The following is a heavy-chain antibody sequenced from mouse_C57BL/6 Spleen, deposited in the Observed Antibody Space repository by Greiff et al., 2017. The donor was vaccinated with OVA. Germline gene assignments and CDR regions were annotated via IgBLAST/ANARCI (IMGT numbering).Heavy chain of an antibody. D-gene: IGHD2-1*01. CDR1: GFTFSDYG. CDR2: ISNLAYSI. Sequence: DVQLVESGGGLVQPGGSLKLSCAASGFTFSDYGMAWVRQAPRKGPEWVAFISNLAYSIYYADTVTGRFTISRENAKNTLYLEMSSLRSEDTAMYYCARQGDGNYDYYAMDYWGQGTSVTVSS. V-gene: IGHV5-15*01. CDR3: ARQGDGNYDYYAMDY. J-gene: IGHJ4*01.